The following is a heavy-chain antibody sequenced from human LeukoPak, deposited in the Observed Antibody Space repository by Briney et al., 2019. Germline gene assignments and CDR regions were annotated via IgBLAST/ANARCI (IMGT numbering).Heavy chain of an antibody. CDR1: GFTFSSYA. CDR3: AKFYYGDRKNADY. D-gene: IGHD4-17*01. V-gene: IGHV3-23*01. CDR2: ISGSGGST. Sequence: GGSLRLPCAAPGFTFSSYAMSWVRQAPGKGLEWVSAISGSGGSTYYADSVKGRFTISRDNSKNTLYLQMNSLRAEDTAVYYCAKFYYGDRKNADYWGQGTPVTVSS. J-gene: IGHJ4*02.